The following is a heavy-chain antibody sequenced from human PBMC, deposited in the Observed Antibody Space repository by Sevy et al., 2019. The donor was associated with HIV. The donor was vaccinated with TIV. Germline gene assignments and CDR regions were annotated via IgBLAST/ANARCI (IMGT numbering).Heavy chain of an antibody. V-gene: IGHV4-30-2*01. CDR3: AGVSSLELTYGMDV. J-gene: IGHJ6*02. CDR1: GGSISSSGYS. CDR2: IFHSGST. Sequence: SETLSLTCAVSGGSISSSGYSWSWIRQPPGKGLEWIGYIFHSGSTYYNPSLKSRVTISEDRSKNQFSLKLNSVSAADTAVYYCAGVSSLELTYGMDVWGQGTTVTVSS. D-gene: IGHD1-1*01.